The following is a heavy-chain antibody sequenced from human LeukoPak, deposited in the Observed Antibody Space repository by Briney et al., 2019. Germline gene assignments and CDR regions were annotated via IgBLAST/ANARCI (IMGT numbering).Heavy chain of an antibody. CDR1: GFTFSSYA. Sequence: GRSLRLSCAASGFTFSSYAMHWVRQAPGKGLEWVAVISYDGSNKYYADSVKGRFTISRDNSKNTLFLQMNSLRAEDTAVYYCARSGSYSGDIDYWGQGTLVTVSS. V-gene: IGHV3-30*14. CDR3: ARSGSYSGDIDY. CDR2: ISYDGSNK. D-gene: IGHD1-26*01. J-gene: IGHJ4*02.